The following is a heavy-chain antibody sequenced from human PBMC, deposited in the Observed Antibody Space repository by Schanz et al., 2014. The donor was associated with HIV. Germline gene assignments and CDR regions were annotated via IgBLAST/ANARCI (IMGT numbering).Heavy chain of an antibody. Sequence: QVQLVQSGAEVKKPGASVKVSCKASGHTFTNYGISWVRQAPGQGLEWMGWISVYNGNTNYALKVQDRVTMTTDTSTSTVYMDLKSLRSDDTAIYYCARGARYGMDVWGQGTTVIVSS. CDR2: ISVYNGNT. J-gene: IGHJ6*02. CDR3: ARGARYGMDV. CDR1: GHTFTNYG. V-gene: IGHV1-18*04.